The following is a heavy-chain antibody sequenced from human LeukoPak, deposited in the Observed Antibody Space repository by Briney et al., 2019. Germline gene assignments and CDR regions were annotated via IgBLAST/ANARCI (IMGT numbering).Heavy chain of an antibody. J-gene: IGHJ4*02. V-gene: IGHV4-4*07. D-gene: IGHD6-19*01. CDR2: MYTSGST. Sequence: SETLSLTCTASSGSISNYYWSWIRQPAGKGLEWIGRMYTSGSTNYNPSLKSRVTISVDKSKNQVSLKLNSVTAADTAVYYCARGSGYSSFDYWGQGTLVTVSS. CDR3: ARGSGYSSFDY. CDR1: SGSISNYY.